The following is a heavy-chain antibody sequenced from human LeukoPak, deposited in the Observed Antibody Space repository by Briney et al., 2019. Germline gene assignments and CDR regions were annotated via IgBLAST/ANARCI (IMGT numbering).Heavy chain of an antibody. Sequence: GGSLRLSCAASGFTFSSYSMNWVRQTPEKGLEWVSYISSGSSNKYYADSVKGRFTISRDNAKNSLFLQMNSLRVEDTAVYYCVRDVDIWGQGTLVTVSS. J-gene: IGHJ4*02. CDR3: VRDVDI. CDR1: GFTFSSYS. D-gene: IGHD5-24*01. V-gene: IGHV3-48*01. CDR2: ISSGSSNK.